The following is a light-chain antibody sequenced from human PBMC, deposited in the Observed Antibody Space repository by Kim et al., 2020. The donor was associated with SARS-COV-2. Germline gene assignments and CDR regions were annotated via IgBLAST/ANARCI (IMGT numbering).Light chain of an antibody. V-gene: IGKV1-5*01. CDR2: DAS. Sequence: IQLTQSPSTLSASVGDRVTITCRASQSIGGWLAWYQQKPGKAPKLLIYDASSVESGVPSRFSGSGSGTEFTLTISSLQPDDSATYYCQQHSTYPITFGQGTRLEMK. CDR3: QQHSTYPIT. CDR1: QSIGGW. J-gene: IGKJ5*01.